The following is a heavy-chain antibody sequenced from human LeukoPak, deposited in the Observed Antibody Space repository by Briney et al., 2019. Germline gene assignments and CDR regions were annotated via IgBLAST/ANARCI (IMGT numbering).Heavy chain of an antibody. Sequence: SETLSLTCAVYGGSFRGYYWSWIRQPPGKGLEWIGEINHSGSTNYNPSLKSRVTISVDTSKNQFSLKLSSVTAADTAVYYCARGSRGAVAGGLDYWGQGTLATVSS. D-gene: IGHD6-19*01. CDR2: INHSGST. V-gene: IGHV4-34*01. CDR3: ARGSRGAVAGGLDY. CDR1: GGSFRGYY. J-gene: IGHJ4*02.